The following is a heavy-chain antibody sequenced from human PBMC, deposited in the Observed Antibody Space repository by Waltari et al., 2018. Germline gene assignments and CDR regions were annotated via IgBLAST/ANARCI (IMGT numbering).Heavy chain of an antibody. Sequence: QVQLVQSGSEVKQPGSSVKVSCKASGGTFSSYTISWVRQGPGQGLEWMGRINPILGIADYAQKFQGRVTITADKSTSTAYMELSSLRSEDTAVYYCARAPRQQQFDYWGQGTLVTVSS. J-gene: IGHJ4*02. CDR3: ARAPRQQQFDY. CDR1: GGTFSSYT. V-gene: IGHV1-69*02. D-gene: IGHD6-13*01. CDR2: INPILGIA.